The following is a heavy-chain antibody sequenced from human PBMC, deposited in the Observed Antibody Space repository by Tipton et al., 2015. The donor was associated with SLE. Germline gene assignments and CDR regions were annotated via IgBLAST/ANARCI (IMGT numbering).Heavy chain of an antibody. J-gene: IGHJ4*02. CDR1: GGSISNYY. Sequence: LRLSCSVSGGSISNYYWSWIRQPPGKGLEWIGYVHYNGNNHNNPSLKSRLTISLDRSKNQFSLNLRSVTATDAAVYYCARVAYDWGSYVVDAWGQGTLVSVSS. CDR2: VHYNGNN. D-gene: IGHD7-27*01. CDR3: ARVAYDWGSYVVDA. V-gene: IGHV4-59*01.